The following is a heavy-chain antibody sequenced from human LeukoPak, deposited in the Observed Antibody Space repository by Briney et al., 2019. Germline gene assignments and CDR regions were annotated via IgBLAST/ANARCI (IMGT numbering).Heavy chain of an antibody. Sequence: PGGSLRLSCAASGFTFSSYWMSWVRQAPGKGLEWVANIKQDGNEKYYADSVKGRFTISRDNGKNSLDLQMNSLRADDTAVYYCARDTLGEGEDANYAVYYFDYWGQGTVVTVPS. CDR2: IKQDGNEK. CDR1: GFTFSSYW. CDR3: ARDTLGEGEDANYAVYYFDY. J-gene: IGHJ4*02. D-gene: IGHD4/OR15-4a*01. V-gene: IGHV3-7*01.